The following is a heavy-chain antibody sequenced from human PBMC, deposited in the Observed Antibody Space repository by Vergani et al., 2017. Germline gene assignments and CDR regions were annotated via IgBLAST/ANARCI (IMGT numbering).Heavy chain of an antibody. J-gene: IGHJ4*02. D-gene: IGHD3-10*01. Sequence: QVQLVQSGAEVKTPGASVKVSCKASGYTFTSYGISWVRQAPGQGLEWMGWISAYNGNTNYAQKLQGRVTMTTDTSTSTAYMELRSLRSDDTAVYYCARDHRMVRGDPSYFYYFDYWGQGTLVTVSS. CDR1: GYTFTSYG. CDR3: ARDHRMVRGDPSYFYYFDY. V-gene: IGHV1-18*04. CDR2: ISAYNGNT.